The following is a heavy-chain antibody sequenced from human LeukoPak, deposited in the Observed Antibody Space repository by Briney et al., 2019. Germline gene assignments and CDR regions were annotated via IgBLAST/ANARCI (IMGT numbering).Heavy chain of an antibody. Sequence: PGGSLRLSCAASGFTVSSNYMSWVRQAPGKGLEWVSVIYSGGSTYYADSVKGRFTISRDNSKNTLYLQMNSLRAEDTAVYYCARVRDYYDLDYWGQGTLVTVSS. CDR2: IYSGGST. J-gene: IGHJ4*02. V-gene: IGHV3-66*01. D-gene: IGHD3-22*01. CDR3: ARVRDYYDLDY. CDR1: GFTVSSNY.